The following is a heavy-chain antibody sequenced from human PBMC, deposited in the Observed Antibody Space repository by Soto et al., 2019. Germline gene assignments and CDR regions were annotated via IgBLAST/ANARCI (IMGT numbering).Heavy chain of an antibody. CDR3: AHGVGPDYIWGSYRLYYFDY. Sequence: SGPTLVKPTQTLTLTCTFSGFSLSTSGVGVGWIRQPPGKALEWLALICWDDDKRYSPSLKSRLTITKDTSKNQVVLTMTNMDPVDTATYYCAHGVGPDYIWGSYRLYYFDYWGQGTLVTVSS. CDR1: GFSLSTSGVG. D-gene: IGHD3-16*02. V-gene: IGHV2-5*02. CDR2: ICWDDDK. J-gene: IGHJ4*02.